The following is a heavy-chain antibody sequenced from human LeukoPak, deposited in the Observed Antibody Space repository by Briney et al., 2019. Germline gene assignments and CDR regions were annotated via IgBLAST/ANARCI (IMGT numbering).Heavy chain of an antibody. CDR3: ARLPRATIGATNYFDF. Sequence: SETLSLTCTVSGGSISSSSYYWGWFRQPPGKGLEWIGTIFYSGTTYYNPSLKSRVTISVDTSKNQFSLNLSSVTAADTALYYCARLPRATIGATNYFDFWGQGTLVTVSS. D-gene: IGHD5-24*01. CDR1: GGSISSSSYY. CDR2: IFYSGTT. J-gene: IGHJ4*02. V-gene: IGHV4-39*01.